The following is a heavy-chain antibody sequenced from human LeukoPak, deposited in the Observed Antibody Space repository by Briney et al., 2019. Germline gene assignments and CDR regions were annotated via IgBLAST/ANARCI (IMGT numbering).Heavy chain of an antibody. J-gene: IGHJ4*02. CDR3: AREQMGWIQLSFDY. CDR2: INPSGGST. V-gene: IGHV1-46*01. Sequence: ASVKVSCKASGYTFTGYYMHWVRQAPGEGLEWMGRINPSGGSTSYAQKFQGRVTMTRDTSTSTVYMELSSLRSEVTAVYYCAREQMGWIQLSFDYWGQGTLVTVSS. D-gene: IGHD5-18*01. CDR1: GYTFTGYY.